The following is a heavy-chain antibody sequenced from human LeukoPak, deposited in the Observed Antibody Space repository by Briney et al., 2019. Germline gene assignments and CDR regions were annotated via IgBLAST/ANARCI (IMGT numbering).Heavy chain of an antibody. Sequence: GGSLRLSCAASGFTFSSYGMHWVRQAPGKGLEWVAVIWYDGSNKYYADSVKGRFTISRDNSKNTLYLQMNSLRAEDTAVYYCAKDYSSSSLSRWFDPWGQGTLVTVSS. CDR3: AKDYSSSSLSRWFDP. V-gene: IGHV3-33*06. CDR2: IWYDGSNK. CDR1: GFTFSSYG. D-gene: IGHD6-6*01. J-gene: IGHJ5*02.